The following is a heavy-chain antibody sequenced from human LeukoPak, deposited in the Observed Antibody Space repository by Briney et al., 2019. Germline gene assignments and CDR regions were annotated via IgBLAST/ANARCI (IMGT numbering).Heavy chain of an antibody. CDR3: AGYWDPYDNSGAYFDY. Sequence: SETLSLTCTVSGDSISSSSYYWVWLRQPPGKELEWIATIYYSGSTYYNPSLKSRVTISVDTSKNQFSLKLSSVTAADTAMYYCAGYWDPYDNSGAYFDYWGQGTLVTVSS. D-gene: IGHD3-22*01. V-gene: IGHV4-39*01. CDR2: IYYSGST. J-gene: IGHJ4*02. CDR1: GDSISSSSYY.